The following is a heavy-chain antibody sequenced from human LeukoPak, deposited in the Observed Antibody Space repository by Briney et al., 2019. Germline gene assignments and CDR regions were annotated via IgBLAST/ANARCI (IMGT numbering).Heavy chain of an antibody. V-gene: IGHV3-20*04. Sequence: GGSLRLSCAASGFTFDDYGMSWDRQAPGKGLEGFSGINCNGGSTGYADSVKGRFTISRYNAKNSMYLKINSLKDRDLYFYSCARVSAGYYYYFYMDVWGKGTPGTVSS. D-gene: IGHD6-13*01. CDR3: ARVSAGYYYYFYMDV. CDR1: GFTFDDYG. J-gene: IGHJ6*03. CDR2: INCNGGST.